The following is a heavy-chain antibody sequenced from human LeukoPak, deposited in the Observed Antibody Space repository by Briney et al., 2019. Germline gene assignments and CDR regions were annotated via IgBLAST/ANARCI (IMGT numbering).Heavy chain of an antibody. V-gene: IGHV3-7*01. J-gene: IGHJ4*02. CDR2: INQDGSEK. Sequence: GGSLRLSCAASGFTSSGYWMTWVRQAPGKGLEWVAHINQDGSEKIYVDSVKGRFTISRDNAKNSLYLQMNSLSAEDTAVYYCASRAIYLDHWGQGTLVTVSS. CDR3: ASRAIYLDH. CDR1: GFTSSGYW.